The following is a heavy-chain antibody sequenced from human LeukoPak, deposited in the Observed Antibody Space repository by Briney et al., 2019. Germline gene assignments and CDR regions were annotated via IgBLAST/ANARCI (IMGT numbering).Heavy chain of an antibody. CDR3: ARDGTGSNSGWYIH. CDR1: GFTFSSYG. Sequence: PGRSLRLSCAASGFTFSSYGIHWVRQAPGKGLEWVAVISYDGSNKYYADSVKGRFTISRDNSKNTLYLQMNSLRAEDTAVYYCARDGTGSNSGWYIHWGQGALVTVSS. CDR2: ISYDGSNK. D-gene: IGHD6-19*01. J-gene: IGHJ4*02. V-gene: IGHV3-30*03.